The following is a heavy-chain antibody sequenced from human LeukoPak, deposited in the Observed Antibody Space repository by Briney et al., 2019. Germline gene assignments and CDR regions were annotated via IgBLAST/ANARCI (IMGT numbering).Heavy chain of an antibody. CDR3: ARLWWGRSWTQGYFDY. J-gene: IGHJ4*02. V-gene: IGHV5-51*01. D-gene: IGHD6-13*01. Sequence: GESLKISCNTSGYTFGRYWIAWVRQMHGKGLEWMGFIYPDDSEIRYSPSFQGQVTISADKSINTAYLQWNSLKASDTAMYYCARLWWGRSWTQGYFDYWGQGTLVTVSS. CDR1: GYTFGRYW. CDR2: IYPDDSEI.